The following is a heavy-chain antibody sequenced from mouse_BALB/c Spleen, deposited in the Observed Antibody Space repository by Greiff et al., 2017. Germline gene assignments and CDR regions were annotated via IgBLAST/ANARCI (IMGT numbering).Heavy chain of an antibody. J-gene: IGHJ4*01. CDR2: IYPGSGST. CDR1: GYNFTSYW. CDR3: AKLLLYAMDY. V-gene: IGHV1-55*01. Sequence: VQLQQSGAELVKPGTSVKLSCKASGYNFTSYWINWVKLRPGQGLEWIGDIYPGSGSTNYNEKFKSKATLTVDTSSSTAYMQLSSLASEDSALYYCAKLLLYAMDYWGQGTSVTVSS. D-gene: IGHD1-1*01.